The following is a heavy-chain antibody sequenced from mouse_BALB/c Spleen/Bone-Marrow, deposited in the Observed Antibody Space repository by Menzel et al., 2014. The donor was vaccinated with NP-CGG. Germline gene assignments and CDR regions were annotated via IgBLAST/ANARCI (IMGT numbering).Heavy chain of an antibody. V-gene: IGHV3-2*02. Sequence: EVQGVESGPGLVKPSQSLSLTCTVTGYSITSDYAWNWIRQFPGNKLEWMGYISYSGITSYNPSLKSRISITRDTSKNQFFLQLNSVTTEDTATYYCARRYYAMDYWGQGTSVTVSS. CDR1: GYSITSDYA. CDR3: ARRYYAMDY. CDR2: ISYSGIT. J-gene: IGHJ4*01.